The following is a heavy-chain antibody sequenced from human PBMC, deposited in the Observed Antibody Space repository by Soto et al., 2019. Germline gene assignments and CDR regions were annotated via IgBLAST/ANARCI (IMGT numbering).Heavy chain of an antibody. J-gene: IGHJ4*02. CDR1: GGSISSSSYY. CDR3: XXHPGYGLYYFDY. D-gene: IGHD5-18*01. CDR2: IYYSGST. Sequence: QLQLQESGPGLVKPSETLSLTCTVSGGSISSSSYYWGWIRQPPGKGLEWIGSIYYSGSTYYNPSLKSRVXXXVDXXXXXXSLXXXXXXAAXXAVYYXXXHPGYGLYYFDYWGQGTLVTVSS. V-gene: IGHV4-39*01.